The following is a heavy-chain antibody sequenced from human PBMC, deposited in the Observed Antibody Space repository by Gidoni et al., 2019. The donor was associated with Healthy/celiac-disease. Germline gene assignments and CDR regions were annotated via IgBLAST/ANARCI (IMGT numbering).Heavy chain of an antibody. D-gene: IGHD2-15*01. V-gene: IGHV3-23*04. CDR1: GFTFSSYA. Sequence: EVQLVESGGGLVQPGGSLRLSCAASGFTFSSYAMRWVRQAPGKGLEWVSAISGSGGSTYYADSVKGRVTISRDNSKNTLYLQMNSLRAEDTAVYYCAKVVESSSEWLPFDYWGQGTLVTVSS. J-gene: IGHJ4*02. CDR2: ISGSGGST. CDR3: AKVVESSSEWLPFDY.